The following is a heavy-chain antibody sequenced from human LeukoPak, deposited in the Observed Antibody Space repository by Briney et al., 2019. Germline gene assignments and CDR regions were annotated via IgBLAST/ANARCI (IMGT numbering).Heavy chain of an antibody. CDR1: GGSISSYY. CDR3: ARERGYCSSTSCYTEYDY. CDR2: IYYSGST. Sequence: PSETLSLTCTVSGGSISSYYWSWIRQPPGKGLEWIGYIYYSGSTNYNPSLKSRVTISVDTSKNQFSLKLSSVTAADTAVYYCARERGYCSSTSCYTEYDYWGQGTLVTVSS. J-gene: IGHJ4*02. V-gene: IGHV4-59*12. D-gene: IGHD2-2*02.